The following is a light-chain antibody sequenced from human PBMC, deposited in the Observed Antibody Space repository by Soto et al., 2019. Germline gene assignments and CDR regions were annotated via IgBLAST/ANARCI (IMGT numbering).Light chain of an antibody. CDR1: SSNIGSNY. Sequence: QSVLTQPPSASGTPGQRVTISCSGSSSNIGSNYIYWYQQLLGTAPKLLIYRNDQRPSEVPDRFSGSKSGISASLAISGLRSEDEADYYCAAWDNSLKWVFGGGTKLTVL. CDR2: RND. J-gene: IGLJ3*02. V-gene: IGLV1-47*01. CDR3: AAWDNSLKWV.